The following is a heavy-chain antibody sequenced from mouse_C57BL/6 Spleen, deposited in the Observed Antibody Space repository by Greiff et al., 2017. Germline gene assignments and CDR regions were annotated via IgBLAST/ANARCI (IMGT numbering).Heavy chain of an antibody. Sequence: EVQLQQSGPELVKPGASVKIPCKASGYTFTDYNMDWVKQSHGKSLEWIGDINPNNGGTIYNQKFKGEATLTVDKSSSTAYMELRSLTSEDTAVYYCATGEDGYYAMDYWGQGTSVTVSS. D-gene: IGHD2-3*01. CDR2: INPNNGGT. V-gene: IGHV1-18*01. J-gene: IGHJ4*01. CDR1: GYTFTDYN. CDR3: ATGEDGYYAMDY.